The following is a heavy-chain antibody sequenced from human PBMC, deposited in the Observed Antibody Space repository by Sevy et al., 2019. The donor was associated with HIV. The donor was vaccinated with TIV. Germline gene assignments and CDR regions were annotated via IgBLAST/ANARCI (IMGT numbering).Heavy chain of an antibody. J-gene: IGHJ4*02. CDR3: TTQYSSGWYVDY. CDR2: IKSKTDGRTT. CDR1: GFTFSNAW. D-gene: IGHD6-19*01. Sequence: GGSLRLSCAASGFTFSNAWMNWVRQAPGKGLEWVGRIKSKTDGRTTDYAAPVKGRFTISRDASKTTLYLQMTSLKTEDTAVYYCTTQYSSGWYVDYWGQGTLVTVSS. V-gene: IGHV3-15*07.